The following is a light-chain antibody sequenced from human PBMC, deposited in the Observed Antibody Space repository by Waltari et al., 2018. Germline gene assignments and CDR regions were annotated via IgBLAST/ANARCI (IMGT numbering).Light chain of an antibody. Sequence: QSALTQPASVSGSPGQSIPISCTGTSSDVGGYNYVPWYQQHPGKAPKLMIYDVSNRPSGVSNRFSGSKSGNTASLTISGLQAEDEADYYCSSYTSSSTRVFGGGTKLTVL. CDR1: SSDVGGYNY. V-gene: IGLV2-14*03. CDR3: SSYTSSSTRV. CDR2: DVS. J-gene: IGLJ3*02.